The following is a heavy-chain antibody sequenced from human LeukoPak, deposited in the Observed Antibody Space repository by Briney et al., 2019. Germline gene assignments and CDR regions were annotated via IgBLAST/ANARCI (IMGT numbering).Heavy chain of an antibody. CDR2: INSDGSST. CDR3: ARSINGYNSFDY. Sequence: HPGGSLRLSCAASGFTFSSYWMHWVRQAPGKGLVWVSRINSDGSSTTYADSVKGRFTISRDNAKNTLFLQMNSLRAEDTAVYYCARSINGYNSFDYWGQGTLVTVSS. J-gene: IGHJ4*02. CDR1: GFTFSSYW. V-gene: IGHV3-74*01. D-gene: IGHD5-24*01.